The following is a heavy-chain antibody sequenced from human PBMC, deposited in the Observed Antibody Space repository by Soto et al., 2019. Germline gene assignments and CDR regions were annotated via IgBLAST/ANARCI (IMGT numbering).Heavy chain of an antibody. CDR2: ISWKSGSM. CDR1: GFKIDDYA. Sequence: EVQLVESGGDLVQPGRSLRLACTASGFKIDDYAMHWVRQAPGKGLEWVSGISWKSGSMNYADSVKGRFTISRDKAKNSLYLQMNSLRSEDTALYYCARDIYDILTGYARGDGLDLWGHGTMVTVSS. D-gene: IGHD3-9*01. J-gene: IGHJ3*01. CDR3: ARDIYDILTGYARGDGLDL. V-gene: IGHV3-9*01.